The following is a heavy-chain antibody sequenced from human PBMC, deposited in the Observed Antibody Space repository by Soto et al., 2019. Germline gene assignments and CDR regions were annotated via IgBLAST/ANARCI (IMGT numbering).Heavy chain of an antibody. CDR3: ARGKRGYSGYASWYWFDP. J-gene: IGHJ5*02. Sequence: GASVKVSCKASGYTFTSHAMHWVRQAPGQRLEWMGWINAGNGNTKYSQKFQGRVTITRDTSASTAYMELSSLRSEDTAVYYCARGKRGYSGYASWYWFDPWGQGTLVTVSS. D-gene: IGHD5-12*01. V-gene: IGHV1-3*01. CDR1: GYTFTSHA. CDR2: INAGNGNT.